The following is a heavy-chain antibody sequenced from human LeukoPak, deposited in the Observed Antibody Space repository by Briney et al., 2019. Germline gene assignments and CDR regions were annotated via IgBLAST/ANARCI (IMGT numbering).Heavy chain of an antibody. J-gene: IGHJ4*02. CDR1: GDSISNYY. Sequence: SETLSLACSVSGDSISNYYWSWIRQPPGTGLEWIAYGHHSESTNYNPSLKSRVTISVDTSKNQFSLKLSSVTAADTAVYYCARAQDGSYYFDYWGQGTLVTVSS. CDR3: ARAQDGSYYFDY. V-gene: IGHV4-59*12. D-gene: IGHD1-26*01. CDR2: GHHSEST.